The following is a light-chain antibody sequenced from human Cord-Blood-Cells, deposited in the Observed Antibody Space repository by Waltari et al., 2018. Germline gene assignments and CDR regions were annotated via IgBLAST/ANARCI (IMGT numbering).Light chain of an antibody. Sequence: QSALTQPASVSGSPGQSITISCTGTSSDVGSYNLVSWYQQHPGKAPKLMIYEGSKWPSGVSNRFSGSKSGNKASLTISGLQAEDEADYYCCSYAGSSTYVFGTGTKVTVL. CDR3: CSYAGSSTYV. J-gene: IGLJ1*01. V-gene: IGLV2-23*01. CDR1: SSDVGSYNL. CDR2: EGS.